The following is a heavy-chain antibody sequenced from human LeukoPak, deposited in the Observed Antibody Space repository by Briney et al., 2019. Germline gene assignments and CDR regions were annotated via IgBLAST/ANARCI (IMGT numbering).Heavy chain of an antibody. CDR1: GGSISSYY. Sequence: PSETLSLTCTVSGGSISSYYWSWIRQPAGKGLEWIGRIYTSGSTNYNPSLKSRVTISVDTSKNQFSLKLSSVTAADTAVYYCARTYYDILTGENDAFDIWGQGTMVTVSS. J-gene: IGHJ3*02. V-gene: IGHV4-4*07. CDR3: ARTYYDILTGENDAFDI. CDR2: IYTSGST. D-gene: IGHD3-9*01.